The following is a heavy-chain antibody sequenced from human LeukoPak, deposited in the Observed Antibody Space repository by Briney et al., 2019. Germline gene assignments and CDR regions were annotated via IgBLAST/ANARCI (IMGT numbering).Heavy chain of an antibody. CDR3: ARVVGVGSIYDAFDI. Sequence: PSETLSLTCTVSGDSISTYYWNWIRQPPGKGLEWIGYIYYSGSAKYNPSLKSRLTISVDTSKNQFSLKLSSVTAADTAVYYCARVVGVGSIYDAFDIWGQGTMVTVSS. CDR2: IYYSGSA. CDR1: GDSISTYY. J-gene: IGHJ3*02. D-gene: IGHD3-22*01. V-gene: IGHV4-59*01.